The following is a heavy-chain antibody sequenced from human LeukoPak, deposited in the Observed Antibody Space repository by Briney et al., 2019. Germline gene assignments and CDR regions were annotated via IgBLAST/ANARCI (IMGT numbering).Heavy chain of an antibody. CDR3: ARFPCSGDSCYSGIRAFDI. D-gene: IGHD2-15*01. Sequence: SETLSLTCTVSGDSIGSYYWSWIRQPAGKGLEWIGRIYTSGSTNYNPSLKSRVTISVDTSKNQFSLKLSSMTAADTAVYYCARFPCSGDSCYSGIRAFDIWGQGTMVTVSS. V-gene: IGHV4-4*07. CDR1: GDSIGSYY. J-gene: IGHJ3*02. CDR2: IYTSGST.